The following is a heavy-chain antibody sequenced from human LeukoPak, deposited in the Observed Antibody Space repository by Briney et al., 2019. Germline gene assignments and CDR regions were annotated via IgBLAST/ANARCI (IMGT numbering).Heavy chain of an antibody. CDR3: ARDRLKYGYGFY. CDR2: INSDGSST. D-gene: IGHD5-18*01. CDR1: GFTFSSYW. J-gene: IGHJ4*02. V-gene: IGHV3-74*01. Sequence: GGSLRLSCAASGFTFSSYWMHWVRQAPGKGLVWVSRINSDGSSTNYADSVKGRFTISRDNAKNTLYLQMNSLRAEDTAVYYCARDRLKYGYGFYWGQGTLVAVSS.